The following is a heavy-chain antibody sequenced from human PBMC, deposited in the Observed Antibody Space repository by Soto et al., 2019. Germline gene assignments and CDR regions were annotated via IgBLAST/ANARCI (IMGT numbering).Heavy chain of an antibody. CDR2: ISHDGSNK. J-gene: IGHJ4*02. CDR3: AEDLNSGYARRQFDY. Sequence: QVQLVECGGGVVQPGRSLRLSCGASGFTFSRYGMHWFRQAPGKGLEWVAVISHDGSNKYYADTVKGRFTISRDNAKNTLYLQMNSLRAEATAVYYCAEDLNSGYARRQFDYWGQGTLVTVSS. CDR1: GFTFSRYG. V-gene: IGHV3-30*18. D-gene: IGHD5-12*01.